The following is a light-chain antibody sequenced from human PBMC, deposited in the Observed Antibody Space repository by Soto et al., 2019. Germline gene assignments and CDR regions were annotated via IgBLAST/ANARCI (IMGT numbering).Light chain of an antibody. CDR3: QQSYRPLLT. CDR2: AAS. Sequence: DIQMTQPPSSLSASLGERLTITCRASQSISSYLNRYQQKPGKAPKLLIYAASSLQSGVPSRFSGSGSGTDFTLTISRLQPEDFATYYCQQSYRPLLTFGQGTRLEIK. J-gene: IGKJ5*01. CDR1: QSISSY. V-gene: IGKV1-39*01.